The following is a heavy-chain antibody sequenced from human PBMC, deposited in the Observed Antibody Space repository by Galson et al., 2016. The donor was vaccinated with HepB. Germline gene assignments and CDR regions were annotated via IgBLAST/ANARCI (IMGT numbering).Heavy chain of an antibody. V-gene: IGHV3-30*03. CDR3: ASDNGGNPGSDY. D-gene: IGHD4-23*01. Sequence: LRLSCAASGFSFSSYGMHWVRQPPGTGLEWVALVSSDETNKFYADSVKGRFTISRDNSKNMLYLQMHSLRPEDTAMYYCASDNGGNPGSDYWGQGTLVTVSS. CDR2: VSSDETNK. CDR1: GFSFSSYG. J-gene: IGHJ4*02.